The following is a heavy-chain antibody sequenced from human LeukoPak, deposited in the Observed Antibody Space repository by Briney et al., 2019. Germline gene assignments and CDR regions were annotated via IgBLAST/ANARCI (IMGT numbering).Heavy chain of an antibody. CDR2: IYHSGST. J-gene: IGHJ5*02. Sequence: PSETLSLTCTVSGGSISSGGYYWSWIRQPPGKGLEWIGYIYHSGSTYYNPSLKSRVTISVDTSKNQFSLKLSSVTAADTAVYYCARLNSNYQLDPWGQGTLVTVSS. D-gene: IGHD4-11*01. CDR1: GGSISSGGYY. V-gene: IGHV4-30-2*03. CDR3: ARLNSNYQLDP.